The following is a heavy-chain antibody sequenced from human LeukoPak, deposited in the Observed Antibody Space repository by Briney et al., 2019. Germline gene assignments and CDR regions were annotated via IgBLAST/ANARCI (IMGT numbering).Heavy chain of an antibody. V-gene: IGHV3-23*01. CDR2: IAGGGNGA. Sequence: GGSLRLSCAASGFPFSDYAMTWVRQTPGKGLEWVSVIAGGGNGADYADSVKGRFTISRDNSKNTLYLQMYILRAEDTALYYCAKLGCTGTICYANYWGQGTLVTVSS. CDR1: GFPFSDYA. D-gene: IGHD2-2*01. CDR3: AKLGCTGTICYANY. J-gene: IGHJ4*02.